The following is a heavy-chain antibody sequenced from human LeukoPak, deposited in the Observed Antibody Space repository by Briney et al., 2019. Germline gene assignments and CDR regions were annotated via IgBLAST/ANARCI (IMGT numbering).Heavy chain of an antibody. CDR1: GFTLSSHW. CDR2: IKQDGSEK. V-gene: IGHV3-7*01. J-gene: IGHJ6*02. Sequence: PGGSLRLSCAASGFTLSSHWMSWARQAPGKGLEWVANIKQDGSEKYYVDSVKGRFTISRDNAKKSLYLQMNSLRAEDTAVYYCARGAPRGYSYYYYGMDVWGQGTTVTVSS. D-gene: IGHD5-18*01. CDR3: ARGAPRGYSYYYYGMDV.